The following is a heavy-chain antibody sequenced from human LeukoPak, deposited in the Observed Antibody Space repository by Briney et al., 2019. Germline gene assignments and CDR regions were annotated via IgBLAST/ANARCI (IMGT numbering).Heavy chain of an antibody. CDR3: GKDRVIAATGRFTGLFDY. CDR2: INQDESEE. V-gene: IGHV3-7*05. J-gene: IGHJ4*02. CDR1: GFTFSSYW. D-gene: IGHD6-13*01. Sequence: GGSLRLSCAASGFTFSSYWMTWVRQAPGKGLEWVANINQDESEEYYVDSVKGRFTISRDNSKNTLYLQMNSLRAEDTAVYYCGKDRVIAATGRFTGLFDYWGQGTLVTVSS.